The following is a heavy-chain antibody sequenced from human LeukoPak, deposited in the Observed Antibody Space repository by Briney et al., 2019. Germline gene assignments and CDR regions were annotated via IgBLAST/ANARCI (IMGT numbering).Heavy chain of an antibody. CDR3: AKRGVVIRVILVGFHKEAYYFDS. V-gene: IGHV3-74*01. CDR1: GFTFSSYW. CDR2: INSGGSST. Sequence: GGSLRLSCAASGFTFSSYWMHWVRQAPGKGLVWVSRINSGGSSTTYADSVKGRFTISRDNPKNTLYLQMNSLRAEDTAVYFCAKRGVVIRVILVGFHKEAYYFDSWGQGALVTVSS. J-gene: IGHJ4*02. D-gene: IGHD3-22*01.